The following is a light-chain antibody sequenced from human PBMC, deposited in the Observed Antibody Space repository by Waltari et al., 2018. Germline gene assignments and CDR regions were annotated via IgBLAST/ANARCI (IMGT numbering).Light chain of an antibody. V-gene: IGLV1-44*01. CDR1: SSNIGSNT. J-gene: IGLJ1*01. Sequence: QSVLTQPPSASGTPGQRVTISCSGSSSNIGSNTVNWYQQLPGTAPKLLIYSNNQRPSGVPDRSSGSKSGTSASLAISGLQSEDEADYYCAAWDDSLNGYVFGTGTKVTVL. CDR2: SNN. CDR3: AAWDDSLNGYV.